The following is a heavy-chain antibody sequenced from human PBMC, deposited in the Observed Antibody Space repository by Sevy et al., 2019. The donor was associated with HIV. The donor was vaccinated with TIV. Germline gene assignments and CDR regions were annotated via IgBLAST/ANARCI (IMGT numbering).Heavy chain of an antibody. CDR1: GFTVNDKY. J-gene: IGHJ4*02. CDR2: IFSSGST. CDR3: VSRFLSYRSGWSYFDY. V-gene: IGHV3-66*02. Sequence: GGSLRLSCAISGFTVNDKYIIWVCQAPGKGLEWVSVIFSSGSTYYADSAKGRFTISRDNSKNTVDLQMNSVRAEDTGVYYCVSRFLSYRSGWSYFDYWGQGTLVTVSS. D-gene: IGHD6-19*01.